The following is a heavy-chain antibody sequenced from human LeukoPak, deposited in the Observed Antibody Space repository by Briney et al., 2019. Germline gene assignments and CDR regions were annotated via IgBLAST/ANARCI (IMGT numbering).Heavy chain of an antibody. J-gene: IGHJ4*02. D-gene: IGHD1-26*01. Sequence: SQTLSLTCTVSGXSISGYYWSWIRQPPGKGLEWIGYIFYSGSTNYNPSLKNRVTISVDTSKNQFSLKLSSVTAADTAVYYCARGEWDLLFDYWGQGTLVTVSS. CDR2: IFYSGST. CDR3: ARGEWDLLFDY. CDR1: GXSISGYY. V-gene: IGHV4-59*01.